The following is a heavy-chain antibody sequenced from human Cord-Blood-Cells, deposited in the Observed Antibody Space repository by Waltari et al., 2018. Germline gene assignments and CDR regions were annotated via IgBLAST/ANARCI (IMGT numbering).Heavy chain of an antibody. Sequence: EVQLVESGGGLIQPGGSLRRSWAASGFTVSSNYMSWARQAPGKGLEWVSVIYSGGSTYYADSVKGRFTISRDNSKNTLYLQMNSLRAEDTAVYYCARDRTDWGRAFDIWGQGTMVTVSS. CDR2: IYSGGST. CDR3: ARDRTDWGRAFDI. D-gene: IGHD2-21*01. CDR1: GFTVSSNY. J-gene: IGHJ3*02. V-gene: IGHV3-53*01.